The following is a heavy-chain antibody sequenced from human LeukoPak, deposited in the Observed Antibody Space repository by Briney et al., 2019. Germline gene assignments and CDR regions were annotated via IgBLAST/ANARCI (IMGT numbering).Heavy chain of an antibody. V-gene: IGHV4-39*02. J-gene: IGHJ4*02. CDR2: SYYTGSA. D-gene: IGHD5-24*01. CDR3: ARDRDGYAYSFDY. Sequence: SETLSLTCTVSGGSITSGSYHWGWIRQSPGKGLEWIGDSYYTGSAYYRPSLLSRVSISVDTSKKEFSLKLTSVTAADTAVYYCARDRDGYAYSFDYWGQGTLVTVSS. CDR1: GGSITSGSYH.